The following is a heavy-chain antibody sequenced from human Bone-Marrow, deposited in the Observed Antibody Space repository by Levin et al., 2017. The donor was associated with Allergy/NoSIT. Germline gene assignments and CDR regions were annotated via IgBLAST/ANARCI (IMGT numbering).Heavy chain of an antibody. V-gene: IGHV3-33*01. Sequence: LSLTCAASGFTFSAFGVHWVRQAPGRGLEWVAVIWYDGSHKFYADSVKGRFTISRDNSKNTLYLQMNSLRAEDTAVYYCTRDRGEWGQFYFDYWGQGILVTVSS. J-gene: IGHJ4*02. D-gene: IGHD1-26*01. CDR3: TRDRGEWGQFYFDY. CDR2: IWYDGSHK. CDR1: GFTFSAFG.